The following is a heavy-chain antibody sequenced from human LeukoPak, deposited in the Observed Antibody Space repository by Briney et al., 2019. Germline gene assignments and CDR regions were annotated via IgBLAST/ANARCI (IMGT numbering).Heavy chain of an antibody. CDR2: TYYRSKWYN. Sequence: SQTLSLTCAISGDSVSSNSAAWNWIRQSPSRGLEWLGRTYYRSKWYNDYAVSVKSRITINLDTSKNQFSLQLNSVTAADTAVYYCARDGSAALGINWFDPWGQGTLVTVSS. V-gene: IGHV6-1*01. D-gene: IGHD1-26*01. CDR3: ARDGSAALGINWFDP. CDR1: GDSVSSNSAA. J-gene: IGHJ5*02.